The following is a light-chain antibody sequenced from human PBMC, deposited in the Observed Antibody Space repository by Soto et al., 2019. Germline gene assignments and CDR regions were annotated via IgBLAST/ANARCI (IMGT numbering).Light chain of an antibody. V-gene: IGKV4-1*01. J-gene: IGKJ2*01. CDR1: QSVLYRSNNNNY. Sequence: DIVMTQSPDSLAVSLGERATINCKSSQSVLYRSNNNNYLAWYQQKPGQPPKLLIYWASTRESGVPDRFSGSGSGTDFTLTISSLQAEDVAVYYCQQYYDTPYTFGQGTKLEI. CDR3: QQYYDTPYT. CDR2: WAS.